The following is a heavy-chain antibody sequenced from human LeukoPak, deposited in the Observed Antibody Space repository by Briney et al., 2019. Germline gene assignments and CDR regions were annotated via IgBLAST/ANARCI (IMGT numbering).Heavy chain of an antibody. CDR2: ICYSGST. D-gene: IGHD6-6*01. J-gene: IGHJ6*03. CDR3: ARENSSSGYYYYMDV. V-gene: IGHV4-30-4*08. Sequence: SQTLSLTCTVSGGSISSGDYYWSWIRQPPGKGLEWIGYICYSGSTYYNPSLKSRVTISVDTSKNQFSLKLSSVTAADTAVYYCARENSSSGYYYYMDVWGKGTTVTVSS. CDR1: GGSISSGDYY.